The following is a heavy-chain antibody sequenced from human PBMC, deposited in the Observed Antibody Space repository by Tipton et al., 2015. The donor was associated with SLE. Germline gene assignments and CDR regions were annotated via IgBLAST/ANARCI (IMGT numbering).Heavy chain of an antibody. V-gene: IGHV3-23*03. J-gene: IGHJ4*02. D-gene: IGHD1-26*01. CDR3: AKGYVGALY. CDR1: GFTFNSYA. CDR2: IYSGGSST. Sequence: GSLRLSCAASGFTFNSYAMGWVRQAPGKGLEWVSVIYSGGSSTYYADSVKGRFTISRDDSKNTLYLQMNSLRAEDTAVYYCAKGYVGALYWGQGTLVTVSS.